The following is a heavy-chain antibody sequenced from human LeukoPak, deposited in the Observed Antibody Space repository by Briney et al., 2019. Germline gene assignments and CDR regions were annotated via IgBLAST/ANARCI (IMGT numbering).Heavy chain of an antibody. Sequence: SVKVSCKASGGTFSSYAISWVRQAPGQGLEWMGGIIPIFGTANYAQKFQGRVTITTDESTSTAYMELSSLRSEDTAVYYCARAGKEMATKYYFDYWGQGTLVTVSS. CDR2: IIPIFGTA. CDR1: GGTFSSYA. J-gene: IGHJ4*02. D-gene: IGHD5-24*01. CDR3: ARAGKEMATKYYFDY. V-gene: IGHV1-69*05.